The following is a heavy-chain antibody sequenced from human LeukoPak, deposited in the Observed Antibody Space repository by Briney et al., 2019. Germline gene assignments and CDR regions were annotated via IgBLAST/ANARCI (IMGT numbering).Heavy chain of an antibody. V-gene: IGHV1-18*01. Sequence: ASVKVSCKASGYTFTSYGISWLRQAPGQGLEWMGWISAYNGNTNYAQKLQGRVTMTTDTSTSTAYMELRSLRSDDTAVYYCAVHSRDYDYVWGSYWAFDIWGQGTVVTVSS. D-gene: IGHD3-16*01. J-gene: IGHJ3*02. CDR3: AVHSRDYDYVWGSYWAFDI. CDR1: GYTFTSYG. CDR2: ISAYNGNT.